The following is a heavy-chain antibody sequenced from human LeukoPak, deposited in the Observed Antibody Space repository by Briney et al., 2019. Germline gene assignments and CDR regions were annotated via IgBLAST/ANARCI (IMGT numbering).Heavy chain of an antibody. D-gene: IGHD2-15*01. CDR1: GGSISSYY. J-gene: IGHJ3*02. CDR2: IYTSGGT. CDR3: ARAPLGYCSGGSCYNGGFDI. Sequence: SETLSLTCTVSGGSISSYYWSWIRQPAGKGLEWIGRIYTSGGTNYNPSLKSRVTMSIDTSKNQFSLKLSSVTAADTAVYYCARAPLGYCSGGSCYNGGFDIWGQGTMVTVSS. V-gene: IGHV4-4*07.